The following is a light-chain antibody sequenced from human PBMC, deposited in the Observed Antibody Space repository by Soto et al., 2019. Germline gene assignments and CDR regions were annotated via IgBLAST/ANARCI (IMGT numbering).Light chain of an antibody. Sequence: VLTQPPSVSGAPGQRVTISCTGSSSNIGAGYDVQWYQQLPGTAPKLLIYFNTNRPSGVPDRFSASKSGTSASLAITGLQAEDEADYYCQSNDSGLSGSYVFGTGTKVTVL. V-gene: IGLV1-40*01. J-gene: IGLJ1*01. CDR2: FNT. CDR3: QSNDSGLSGSYV. CDR1: SSNIGAGYD.